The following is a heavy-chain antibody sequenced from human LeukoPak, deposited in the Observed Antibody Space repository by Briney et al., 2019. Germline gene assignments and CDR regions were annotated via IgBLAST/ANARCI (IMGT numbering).Heavy chain of an antibody. CDR2: ISYDGSKK. J-gene: IGHJ4*02. CDR1: GFTFSSYG. Sequence: GGSLRLSCAASGFTFSSYGMHWVRQPQGKGLEWVAVISYDGSKKYSAESVKGRFSISRDNSKNTLYLQMNSLRAEDTAVYYCARAIGQLWTPPDYWGQGTLVTISS. CDR3: ARAIGQLWTPPDY. D-gene: IGHD5-18*01. V-gene: IGHV3-30*03.